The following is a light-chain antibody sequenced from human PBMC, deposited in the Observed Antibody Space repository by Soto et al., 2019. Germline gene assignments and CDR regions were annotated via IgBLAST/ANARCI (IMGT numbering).Light chain of an antibody. CDR1: QSISSY. CDR2: AAS. V-gene: IGKV1-39*01. J-gene: IGKJ3*01. Sequence: DIQMTQSPSSLSASVGDRVTITCRASQSISSYLNWYQQKPGKAPKLLIYAASSVQSGVASRFSGSGSGTDFTIIISSLLPEDFATYYCQQSYSTPFTFGPGTKVDIK. CDR3: QQSYSTPFT.